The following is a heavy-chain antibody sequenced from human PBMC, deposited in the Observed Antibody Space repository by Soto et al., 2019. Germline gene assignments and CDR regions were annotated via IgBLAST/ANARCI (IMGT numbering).Heavy chain of an antibody. CDR3: ARRYCSGNTCPGITLDL. CDR2: IGSDGKT. J-gene: IGHJ4*02. V-gene: IGHV3-13*04. D-gene: IGHD2-15*01. Sequence: GGSLRLSCAASGFTVSDYDIHWVRQGAGGGLEWVSAIGSDGKTYYAASVRGRFTISRQNGKSSVYLQMDSLSAGDTAVYYCARRYCSGNTCPGITLDLWGQGILVTVSS. CDR1: GFTVSDYD.